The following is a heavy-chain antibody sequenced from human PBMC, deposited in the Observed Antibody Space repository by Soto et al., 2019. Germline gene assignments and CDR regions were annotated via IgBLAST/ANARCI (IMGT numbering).Heavy chain of an antibody. CDR3: ARGNLYYYDSSGTNWFDP. CDR2: IYYSGSI. CDR1: GGSISSNNYY. D-gene: IGHD3-22*01. V-gene: IGHV4-39*07. Sequence: SETLSLTCTVSGGSISSNNYYWGWIRQSPGKGLEWIGSIYYSGSIYYNPSLKSRLTISLDTPKNQFSLKLSSVTAADTAVYYCARGNLYYYDSSGTNWFDPWGQGTLVTVSS. J-gene: IGHJ5*02.